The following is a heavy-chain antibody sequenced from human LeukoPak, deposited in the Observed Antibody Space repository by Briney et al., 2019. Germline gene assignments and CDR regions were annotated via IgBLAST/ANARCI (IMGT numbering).Heavy chain of an antibody. CDR2: TYYRSKWYN. J-gene: IGHJ4*02. V-gene: IGHV6-1*01. Sequence: PSQTLSLTCAISGDSVSSNSAAWNWLRQSPSRGLEWLGRTYYRSKWYNDYAVSVKSRITINPDTSKNQFSLQLNSVTPEDTAVYYCARERNHGQLVPFDYWGQGTLVTVSS. D-gene: IGHD6-13*01. CDR3: ARERNHGQLVPFDY. CDR1: GDSVSSNSAA.